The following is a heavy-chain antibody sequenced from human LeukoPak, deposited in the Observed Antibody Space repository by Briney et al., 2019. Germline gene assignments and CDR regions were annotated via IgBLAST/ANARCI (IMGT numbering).Heavy chain of an antibody. J-gene: IGHJ4*02. D-gene: IGHD3-10*01. Sequence: PSETLSLTCTVSGASISSYYWSWIRQSPGKGLEWIGYIHDSGSTNYNPSLKSRVSISVDTSKNQFSLRLSSVTAADTAVYYCARYGSGSYPPLDYWGQGTLVTVSS. V-gene: IGHV4-59*01. CDR1: GASISSYY. CDR2: IHDSGST. CDR3: ARYGSGSYPPLDY.